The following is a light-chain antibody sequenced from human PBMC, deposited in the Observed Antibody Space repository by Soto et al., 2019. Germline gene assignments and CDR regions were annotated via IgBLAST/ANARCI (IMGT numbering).Light chain of an antibody. J-gene: IGLJ1*01. V-gene: IGLV2-14*01. CDR3: SSYTSSSTPYV. CDR2: EVS. Sequence: QSALTQPASVSGSPGQSITISCTGTSSDVGGYNYVSWYQQHPGKAPKLMIYEVSNRPSGVSNRFSGSKSGNTASLTISGLQAEYEADYYGSSYTSSSTPYVFGTGTKLTVL. CDR1: SSDVGGYNY.